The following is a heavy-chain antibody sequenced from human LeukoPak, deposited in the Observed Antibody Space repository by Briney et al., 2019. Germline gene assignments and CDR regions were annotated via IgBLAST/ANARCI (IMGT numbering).Heavy chain of an antibody. J-gene: IGHJ4*02. CDR1: GFTFGDYA. V-gene: IGHV3-49*04. CDR3: MVGARDFDY. CDR2: IRSKAYGGTT. Sequence: GGSLRLSCTASGFTFGDYAMSWVRQAPGKGLEWVGFIRSKAYGGTTEYAASVKGRFTISRDDSKSIAYLQMNSLKTDDTAVYYCMVGARDFDYWGQGTLVTVSS. D-gene: IGHD1-26*01.